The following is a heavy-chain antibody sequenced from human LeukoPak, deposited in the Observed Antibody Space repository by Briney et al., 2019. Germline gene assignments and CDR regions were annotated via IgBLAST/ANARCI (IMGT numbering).Heavy chain of an antibody. Sequence: SETLSLTCTVSGGSISNSFWSWIRQPAGKGLEWIGRIYTDGSTNSNPSLRSRATMSLDTSKNQFFLKLTSVTAADTAVYYCARGYYMDVWGKGTTVTVSS. CDR1: GGSISNSF. J-gene: IGHJ6*03. CDR2: IYTDGST. CDR3: ARGYYMDV. V-gene: IGHV4-4*07.